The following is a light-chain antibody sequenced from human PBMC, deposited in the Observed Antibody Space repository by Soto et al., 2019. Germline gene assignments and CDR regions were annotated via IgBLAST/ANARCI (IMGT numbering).Light chain of an antibody. CDR1: QSISSY. V-gene: IGKV1-39*01. J-gene: IGKJ1*01. CDR3: QQSYSTPQT. CDR2: AAS. Sequence: DIQMTQSPSSLSASVGDRVTITCRASQSISSYLNWYRQKPGKAPKFLIYAASSLQSGVPSRFSGSGSGTDFTLTISSLQPEDFATYYCQQSYSTPQTFGQGTKVEIK.